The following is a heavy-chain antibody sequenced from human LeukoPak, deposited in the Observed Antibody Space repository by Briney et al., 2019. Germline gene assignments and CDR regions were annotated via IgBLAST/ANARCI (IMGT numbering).Heavy chain of an antibody. CDR3: ARALSGSRNGLDV. CDR1: GFTFNKFW. J-gene: IGHJ6*02. V-gene: IGHV3-74*01. CDR2: MNKDGINT. Sequence: GGSLRLSCAASGFTFNKFWMHWVRQVPGKGLVWVARMNKDGINTDYADSVMGRSIISSDNDKRTLFLEMNDLRVEDTGLYFCARALSGSRNGLDVWGQGTTVTV. D-gene: IGHD3-10*01.